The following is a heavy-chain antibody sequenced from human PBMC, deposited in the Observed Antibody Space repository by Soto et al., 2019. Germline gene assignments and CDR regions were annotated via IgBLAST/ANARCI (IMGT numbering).Heavy chain of an antibody. CDR1: GFTFSNYR. J-gene: IGHJ4*02. CDR3: ARDSSEQVGQRGYFDY. CDR2: IRQDASEK. V-gene: IGHV3-7*01. Sequence: EAQLVESGGGLVQPGGSLRLSCAASGFTFSNYRMSWVRQAPGKGLEWVANIRQDASEKYYVDSVKGRFTISRDHAKNSVYLQMNSLRAEDTAVYYCARDSSEQVGQRGYFDYWGQGTLVTVSS. D-gene: IGHD6-6*01.